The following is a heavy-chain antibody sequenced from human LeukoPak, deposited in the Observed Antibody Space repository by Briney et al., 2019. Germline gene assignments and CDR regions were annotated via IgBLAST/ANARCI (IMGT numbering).Heavy chain of an antibody. CDR2: IYYSGST. J-gene: IGHJ4*02. CDR1: GASISSYY. V-gene: IGHV4-59*01. Sequence: PSETLPLTCTVSGASISSYYWSWIRQPPGKGLEWIGYIYYSGSTNYNPSLKSRVTISVDTSKNQFSLKLNSVTAADTAVYYCARSRSSSWFLFDYWGQGTLVTVSS. D-gene: IGHD6-13*01. CDR3: ARSRSSSWFLFDY.